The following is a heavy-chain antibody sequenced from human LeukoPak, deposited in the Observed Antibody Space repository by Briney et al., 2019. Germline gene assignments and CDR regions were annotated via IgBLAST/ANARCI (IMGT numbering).Heavy chain of an antibody. CDR1: GYSFTDYY. CDR3: ARDDGSSSENAFDV. CDR2: INLNSGVT. V-gene: IGHV1-2*02. J-gene: IGHJ3*01. D-gene: IGHD6-6*01. Sequence: ASVKVSSKASGYSFTDYYMHWVRQAPGQGPEWMGWINLNSGVTKYAQIFQGSVTMTRDTSISTAYMELSRLTSDDTAVYYCARDDGSSSENAFDVWGQGTMVTVSS.